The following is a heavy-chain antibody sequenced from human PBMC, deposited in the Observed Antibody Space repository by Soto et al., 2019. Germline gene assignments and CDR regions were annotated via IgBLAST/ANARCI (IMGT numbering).Heavy chain of an antibody. Sequence: SETLSLTCSFSGDSVTSHYLTWIRQSPEKGLEWIGYMHYTGFSHYNPSLKSRLTISVDRSKNQFTLQLTSVTAADTAVYYCATPRPNAWYPYCGQGPQVSVSS. V-gene: IGHV4-59*02. CDR3: ATPRPNAWYPY. CDR1: GDSVTSHY. D-gene: IGHD6-13*01. J-gene: IGHJ4*02. CDR2: MHYTGFS.